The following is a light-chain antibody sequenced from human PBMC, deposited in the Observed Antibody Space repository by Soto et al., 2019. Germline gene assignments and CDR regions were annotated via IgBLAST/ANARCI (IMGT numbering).Light chain of an antibody. Sequence: ILMTQSPDSLAVALGERATINCNSSQTVLYSSNNKNYLAWYQQKPGQPPKLLIYWASTRESGVPDRFSGSGSGTDFTLTISSLQAEDVAVYYCQQYYSIPRTFGQGTKVDIK. J-gene: IGKJ1*01. CDR2: WAS. V-gene: IGKV4-1*01. CDR3: QQYYSIPRT. CDR1: QTVLYSSNNKNY.